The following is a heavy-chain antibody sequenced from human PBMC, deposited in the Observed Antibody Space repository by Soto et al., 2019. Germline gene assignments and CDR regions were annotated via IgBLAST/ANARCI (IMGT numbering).Heavy chain of an antibody. CDR1: GGTFSSYA. J-gene: IGHJ6*02. CDR2: IIPIFGTA. D-gene: IGHD1-26*01. Sequence: QVQLVQSGAEVKKPGSSVKVSCKASGGTFSSYAISWVRQAPGQGLEWMGGIIPIFGTATYAQKFQGRVTITANESTSTAYMELSSLRSEDTPVYYCARDGRHLDYYYYGMDVWGQGTTFTVSS. CDR3: ARDGRHLDYYYYGMDV. V-gene: IGHV1-69*12.